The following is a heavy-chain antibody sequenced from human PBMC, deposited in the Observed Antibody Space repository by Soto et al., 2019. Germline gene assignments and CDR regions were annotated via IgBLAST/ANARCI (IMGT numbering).Heavy chain of an antibody. CDR3: ASGNLKFCSGGSCYSL. CDR2: IKSITDGGTA. V-gene: IGHV3-15*07. CDR1: DFSFTNAW. J-gene: IGHJ4*02. D-gene: IGHD2-15*01. Sequence: EVHLVESGGTLVKSGGSLRVSCAASDFSFTNAWMHWVRQAPGKGLEWVGRIKSITDGGTADYAAPVKGRFTISRDDSENTLFLHMDSLKTEDTAVYYCASGNLKFCSGGSCYSLWGQGTLVTVSS.